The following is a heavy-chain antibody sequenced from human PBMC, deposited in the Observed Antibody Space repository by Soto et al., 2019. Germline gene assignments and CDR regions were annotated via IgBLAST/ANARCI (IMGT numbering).Heavy chain of an antibody. Sequence: AAVQVSCKASGYTFTSYGIIWVRPAPGQGLEWMGWISAYNGNTNYAQKLQGRVTMTTDTSTSTAYMELRSLRSDDTAVYYCARNRNYCSGGSCYLDYWGQGTLVNVSS. V-gene: IGHV1-18*01. J-gene: IGHJ4*02. CDR3: ARNRNYCSGGSCYLDY. CDR1: GYTFTSYG. CDR2: ISAYNGNT. D-gene: IGHD2-15*01.